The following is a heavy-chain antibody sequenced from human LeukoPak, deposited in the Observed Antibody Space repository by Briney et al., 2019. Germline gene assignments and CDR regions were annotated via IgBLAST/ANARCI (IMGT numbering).Heavy chain of an antibody. CDR2: MNPNSGGT. J-gene: IGHJ4*02. CDR3: ARGPSTTTWFDY. Sequence: ASVKVSCKASGYTFTAYDIHWVRQATGQGLEWMGWMNPNSGGTVYAQKFQGRVTMTRNTSISTAYMELSRLRSDDTAVYYCARGPSTTTWFDYWGQGTLVTVSS. CDR1: GYTFTAYD. V-gene: IGHV1-8*01. D-gene: IGHD2/OR15-2a*01.